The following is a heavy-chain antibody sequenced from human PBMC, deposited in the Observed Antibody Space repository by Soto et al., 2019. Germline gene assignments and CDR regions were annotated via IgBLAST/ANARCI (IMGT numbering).Heavy chain of an antibody. D-gene: IGHD3-3*01. V-gene: IGHV1-58*01. Sequence: VNLYCKSFGLSFISSALQLVRKARGQRLEWIRPMPLGSGNTNYAQKFQERVTITRDMSTSTAYMELSSLRSEDTAVYYCAAVAGYYDFWSGYYSTQEYYYYGMDVWGQGTTVTVSS. CDR1: GLSFISSA. CDR2: MPLGSGNT. CDR3: AAVAGYYDFWSGYYSTQEYYYYGMDV. J-gene: IGHJ6*02.